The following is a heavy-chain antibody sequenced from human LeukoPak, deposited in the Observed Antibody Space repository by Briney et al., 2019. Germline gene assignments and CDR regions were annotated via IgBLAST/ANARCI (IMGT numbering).Heavy chain of an antibody. D-gene: IGHD3-3*01. V-gene: IGHV1-24*01. CDR3: ARVEGRYDFWSTYYMDV. J-gene: IGHJ6*03. Sequence: ASVKVSCKVSGYTLTELSMHWVRQAPGKGLEWMGGFDPEDGETIYAQKFQGRVTMTEDTSTDTAYMELSSLRSEDTAVYYCARVEGRYDFWSTYYMDVWGKGTTVTVSS. CDR1: GYTLTELS. CDR2: FDPEDGET.